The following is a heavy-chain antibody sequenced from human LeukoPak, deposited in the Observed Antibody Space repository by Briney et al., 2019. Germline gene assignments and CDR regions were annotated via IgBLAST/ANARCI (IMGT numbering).Heavy chain of an antibody. CDR3: ARDTPYSSTYYYYMDV. D-gene: IGHD6-13*01. Sequence: PSQTLSLTCTVSGGSISSGGYYWSWIRQPPGKGLEWIGYIYHSGSTYYNPSLKSRVTISVDRSKNQFSLKLSSVTAADTAVYYCARDTPYSSTYYYYMDVWGKGTTVTVSS. V-gene: IGHV4-30-2*01. J-gene: IGHJ6*03. CDR1: GGSISSGGYY. CDR2: IYHSGST.